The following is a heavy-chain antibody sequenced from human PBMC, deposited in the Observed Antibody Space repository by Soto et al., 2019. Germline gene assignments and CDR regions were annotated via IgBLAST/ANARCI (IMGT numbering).Heavy chain of an antibody. CDR2: IHPNGGGT. V-gene: IGHV1-46*01. J-gene: IGHJ4*02. Sequence: QVLLVQSGAEVKKPGASVRVSCRASGYRCSSHYMHWVRQAPGQGLEWMGIIHPNGGGTSYAEKFQGRVTVTRDTSTSTGYMDLTNVRSEDTAVYYCARDRGLGSDTSGYYGVGLEYWGQGTPVSVS. D-gene: IGHD6-19*01. CDR1: GYRCSSHY. CDR3: ARDRGLGSDTSGYYGVGLEY.